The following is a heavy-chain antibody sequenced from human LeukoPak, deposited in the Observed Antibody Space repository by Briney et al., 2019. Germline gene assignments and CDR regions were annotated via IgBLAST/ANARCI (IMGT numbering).Heavy chain of an antibody. V-gene: IGHV3-21*01. Sequence: GGSLRLSCAASGFTFSSYAMHWVRQAPGKGLEWVSSISSSSSYIYYADSVEGRFTISRDNAKNSLYLQMNSLRAEDTAVYYCARSSGVLRFLEWLFEGGHFDYWGQGALVTVSS. J-gene: IGHJ4*02. CDR2: ISSSSSYI. CDR3: ARSSGVLRFLEWLFEGGHFDY. CDR1: GFTFSSYA. D-gene: IGHD3-3*01.